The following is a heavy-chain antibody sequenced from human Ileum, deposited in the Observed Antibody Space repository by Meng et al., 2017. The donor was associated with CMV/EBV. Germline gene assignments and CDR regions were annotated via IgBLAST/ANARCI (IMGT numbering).Heavy chain of an antibody. D-gene: IGHD6-13*01. CDR1: GFTFSDHY. Sequence: GESLKISCAASGFTFSDHYMDWVRQAPGKGLEWVSVIYSDGTTYYADSVKGRFTISRDKSKNTLDLQMNSLRAEDMAVYYCAYSSSWAHFDYWGQGTLVTVSS. V-gene: IGHV3-53*01. J-gene: IGHJ4*02. CDR3: AYSSSWAHFDY. CDR2: IYSDGTT.